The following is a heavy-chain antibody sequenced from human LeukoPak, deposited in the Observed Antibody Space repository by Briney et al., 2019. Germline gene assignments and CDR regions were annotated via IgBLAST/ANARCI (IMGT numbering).Heavy chain of an antibody. CDR3: ARGIVGTTGQLDY. CDR1: GFPFSTYA. Sequence: GGSLRLSCAASGFPFSTYAMHWVRQAPGKSLEWLALISYDGSNQNFADSVKGRFTISRDNSKNTLYLQMNSLRPEDTAVYYCARGIVGTTGQLDYWGQGTLVTVSS. CDR2: ISYDGSNQ. J-gene: IGHJ4*02. D-gene: IGHD1-26*01. V-gene: IGHV3-30-3*01.